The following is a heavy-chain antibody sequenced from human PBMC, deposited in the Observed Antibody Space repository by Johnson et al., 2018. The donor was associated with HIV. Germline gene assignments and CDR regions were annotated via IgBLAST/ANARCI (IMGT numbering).Heavy chain of an antibody. J-gene: IGHJ3*02. CDR2: INWNGGST. D-gene: IGHD7-27*01. CDR3: ARDPTPQDSRLTGDFGAFDI. V-gene: IGHV3-20*04. Sequence: VQLVESGGGVVRPGGSLRLSCAAFGFSIDDYAMSWVRQVPGKGLEWVSGINWNGGSTNYAASVKGRFVISGDKARNSLYLQMNGLTVEDTALYFCARDPTPQDSRLTGDFGAFDIWGQGTMVTVSS. CDR1: GFSIDDYA.